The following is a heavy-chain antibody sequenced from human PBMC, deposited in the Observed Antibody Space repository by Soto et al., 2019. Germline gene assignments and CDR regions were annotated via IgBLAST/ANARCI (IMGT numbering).Heavy chain of an antibody. CDR2: INAGNGNT. J-gene: IGHJ6*02. V-gene: IGHV1-3*01. CDR1: GYTFTSYD. Sequence: GASVKVSCKASGYTFTSYDINWVRQATGQGLEWMGWINAGNGNTKYSQKFQGRVTITRDTSASTAYMELSSLRSEDTAVYYCAREQPHSEPYGMDVWGQGTTVTVSS. D-gene: IGHD2-21*01. CDR3: AREQPHSEPYGMDV.